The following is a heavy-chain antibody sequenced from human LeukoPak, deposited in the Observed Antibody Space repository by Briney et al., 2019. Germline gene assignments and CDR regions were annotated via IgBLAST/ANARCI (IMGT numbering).Heavy chain of an antibody. J-gene: IGHJ4*02. V-gene: IGHV3-23*01. CDR1: RFPFSSYA. D-gene: IGHD3-3*01. Sequence: GGSLRLSCGVCRFPFSSYAMSGVRQAPGKGLEWVSVIDTSGGNTYYSDSVKGRFTISRDNSKNTLYLQMNSLRAEDTAVYYCAKVREFWSGYSITFDFGGQGTLVTVSS. CDR2: IDTSGGNT. CDR3: AKVREFWSGYSITFDF.